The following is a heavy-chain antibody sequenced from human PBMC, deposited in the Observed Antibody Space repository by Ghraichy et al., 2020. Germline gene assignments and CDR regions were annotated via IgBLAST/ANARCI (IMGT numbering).Heavy chain of an antibody. J-gene: IGHJ4*02. V-gene: IGHV4-59*01. Sequence: SETLSLTCTVSGGSISSYYWSWIRQPPGKGLEWIGYIYYSGSTNYNPSLKSRVTISVDTSKNQFSLKLSSVTAADTAVYYCARDVRGSDYYDSSGYSLWGQGTLVTVSS. CDR3: ARDVRGSDYYDSSGYSL. CDR1: GGSISSYY. D-gene: IGHD3-22*01. CDR2: IYYSGST.